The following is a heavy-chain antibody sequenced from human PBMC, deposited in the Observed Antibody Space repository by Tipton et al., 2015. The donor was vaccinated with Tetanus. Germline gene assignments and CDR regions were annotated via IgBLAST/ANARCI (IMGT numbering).Heavy chain of an antibody. V-gene: IGHV4-61*08. CDR1: GGSLRSGGYY. J-gene: IGHJ6*02. CDR2: IYQNGDA. D-gene: IGHD2-21*01. Sequence: TLSLTCTVSGGSLRSGGYYWYWIRQPPGKGLEWIAYIYQNGDANYNPSLQSRVTISVDTSKNQFSLQLAFVTAADTAIYYCARERIEAFYYHGLDVWGPGTTVTVSS. CDR3: ARERIEAFYYHGLDV.